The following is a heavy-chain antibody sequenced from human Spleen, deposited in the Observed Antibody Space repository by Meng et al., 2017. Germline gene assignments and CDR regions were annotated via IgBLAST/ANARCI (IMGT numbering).Heavy chain of an antibody. Sequence: GSLRLSCAVYGGSFSGYYWSWIRQPPGKGLEWIGEINHSGSTNYNPSLKSRVTISVDTSKNQFSLKLSSVTAADTAVYYCAREDVSSGWWPNDYWGQGTLVTVSS. CDR2: INHSGST. J-gene: IGHJ4*02. CDR3: AREDVSSGWWPNDY. D-gene: IGHD6-19*01. V-gene: IGHV4-34*01. CDR1: GGSFSGYY.